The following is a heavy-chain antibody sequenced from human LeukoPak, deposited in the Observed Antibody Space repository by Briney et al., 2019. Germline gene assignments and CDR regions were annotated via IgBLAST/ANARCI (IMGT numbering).Heavy chain of an antibody. CDR3: TTDLGITMIRGVIVS. Sequence: GGSLRLSCAASGFTFTHAWMTWVRQAPGKGLEWVGRIKSKADGETTDYAAPVKGRFIMSRDDSKATLFLQMNYLETEDTAVYYCTTDLGITMIRGVIVSRGQGTLVTVSS. D-gene: IGHD3-10*01. CDR2: IKSKADGETT. J-gene: IGHJ4*02. V-gene: IGHV3-15*01. CDR1: GFTFTHAW.